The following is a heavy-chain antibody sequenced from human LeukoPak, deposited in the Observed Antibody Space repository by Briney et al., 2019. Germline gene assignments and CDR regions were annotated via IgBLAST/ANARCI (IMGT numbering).Heavy chain of an antibody. Sequence: SETLSLTCTVSGGSISSSSYYWGWIRQPPGKGLEWIGSIYYSRSTYYNPSLKSRVTISVDTSKNQFSLKLSSVTAADTAVYYCARHVLPRSRLPDWFDPWGQGTLVTVSS. CDR3: ARHVLPRSRLPDWFDP. CDR1: GGSISSSSYY. V-gene: IGHV4-39*01. CDR2: IYYSRST. D-gene: IGHD3-16*01. J-gene: IGHJ5*02.